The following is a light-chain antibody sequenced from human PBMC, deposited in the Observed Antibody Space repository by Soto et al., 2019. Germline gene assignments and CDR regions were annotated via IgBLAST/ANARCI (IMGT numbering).Light chain of an antibody. CDR2: AAS. V-gene: IGKV1-8*01. J-gene: IGKJ4*01. CDR3: QQLNSYPFT. CDR1: QGISSY. Sequence: AIRMSQSPSTVSASTGGRVTITCRTSQGISSYLAWYQQKPGKAPKLLIYAASTLQSGVPSRFSGSGSGTDFTLTISSLQPEDFATYSCQQLNSYPFTFGGGTKVDI.